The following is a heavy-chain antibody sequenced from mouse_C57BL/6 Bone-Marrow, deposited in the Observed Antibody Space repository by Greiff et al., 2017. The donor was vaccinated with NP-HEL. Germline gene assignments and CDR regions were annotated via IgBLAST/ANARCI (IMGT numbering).Heavy chain of an antibody. Sequence: EVQGVESGGDLVKPGGSLKLSCAASGFTFRSYGLSWVRQTPDKRLEWVATISSGGSYTYYPDSVKGRFPISRDNAKNTLYLQMSSLKSEDTAMYYCASPYDYDVAWFAYWGQGTLVTVS. CDR2: ISSGGSYT. CDR1: GFTFRSYG. J-gene: IGHJ3*01. D-gene: IGHD2-4*01. CDR3: ASPYDYDVAWFAY. V-gene: IGHV5-6*01.